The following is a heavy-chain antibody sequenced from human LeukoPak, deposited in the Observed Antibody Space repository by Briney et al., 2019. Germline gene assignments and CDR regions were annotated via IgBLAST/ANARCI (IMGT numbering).Heavy chain of an antibody. Sequence: QPGGSLRLSCAASGFTVSSNYMSWVRQAPGKGLEWVSSIYSGGSTYYTDSVKGRFTTSRDNSKNTLYLQMNSLRAEDTAVYYCARDLAGYNSFDYWGQGTLVTVSS. CDR2: IYSGGST. D-gene: IGHD5-24*01. CDR1: GFTVSSNY. CDR3: ARDLAGYNSFDY. J-gene: IGHJ4*02. V-gene: IGHV3-66*01.